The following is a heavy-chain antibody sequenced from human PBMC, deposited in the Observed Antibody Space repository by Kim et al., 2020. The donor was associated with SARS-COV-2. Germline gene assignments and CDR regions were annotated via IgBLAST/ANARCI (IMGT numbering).Heavy chain of an antibody. CDR2: INHSGTT. V-gene: IGHV4-34*01. D-gene: IGHD2-15*01. Sequence: SETLSLTCAEYGGSFSGYYWTWIRQPPGKGLEWIGEINHSGTTNYSPSLKSRVTISLDTSKNQFSQILNSVTAADTAVYYCARGRYCSGASCPGRRFDPWGEGTLVTVSS. CDR3: ARGRYCSGASCPGRRFDP. J-gene: IGHJ5*02. CDR1: GGSFSGYY.